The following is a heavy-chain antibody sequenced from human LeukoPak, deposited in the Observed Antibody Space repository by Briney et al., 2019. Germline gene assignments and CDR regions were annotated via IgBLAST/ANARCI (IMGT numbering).Heavy chain of an antibody. CDR2: IYYSGST. CDR1: GGSISSSSYY. J-gene: IGHJ2*01. CDR3: ARDGLWFGHVKRYFDL. V-gene: IGHV4-39*07. D-gene: IGHD3-10*01. Sequence: PSETLSLTCTVSGGSISSSSYYWGWIRQPPGKGLEWIGSIYYSGSTYYNPSLKSRVTISVDTSKNQFSLKLSSVTAADTAVYYCARDGLWFGHVKRYFDLWGRGTLVTVSS.